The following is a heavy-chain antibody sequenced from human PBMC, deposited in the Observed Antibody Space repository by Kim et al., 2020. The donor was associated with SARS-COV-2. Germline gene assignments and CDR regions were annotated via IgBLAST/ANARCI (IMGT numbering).Heavy chain of an antibody. CDR1: GFTFTGYA. CDR2: IDGSDGTT. Sequence: RGSLRLSCTTSGFTFTGYAMSWVRQAPGKGLEWVSSIDGSDGTTYYVDSVKGRFTISRDNSKNTLYLQMNSLRADDTAVYYCMKGGWGWIWDHWGQGTRV. J-gene: IGHJ4*02. CDR3: MKGGWGWIWDH. D-gene: IGHD2-2*03. V-gene: IGHV3-23*01.